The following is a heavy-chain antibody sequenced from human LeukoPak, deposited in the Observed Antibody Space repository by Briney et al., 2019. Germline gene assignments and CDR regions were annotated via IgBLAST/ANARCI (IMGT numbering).Heavy chain of an antibody. CDR3: ARGRGSPFDY. CDR2: IYYSGST. Sequence: PSETLSLTCTVSGGSISSGSYYWGWIRQPPGKGLEWIGSIYYSGSTYYNPSLKSRVTISVDTSKNQFSLKLSSVTAADTAVYYCARGRGSPFDYWGQGTLVTVSS. J-gene: IGHJ4*02. V-gene: IGHV4-39*01. CDR1: GGSISSGSYY.